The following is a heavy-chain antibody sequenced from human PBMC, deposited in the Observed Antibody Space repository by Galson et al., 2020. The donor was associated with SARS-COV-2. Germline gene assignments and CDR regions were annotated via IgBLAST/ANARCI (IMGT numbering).Heavy chain of an antibody. V-gene: IGHV3-23*01. CDR2: ISSSGTVT. Sequence: GGYLRLSCAASGFSFSSTAMSWVRQAPGKGLECVSGISSSGTVTYYADSVKGHFTISRDYSKNTVYLQMSSLRAEDTARYFCAKHTGAAPWYYFDSWGQGTLVTVSS. CDR1: GFSFSSTA. J-gene: IGHJ4*02. D-gene: IGHD6-13*01. CDR3: AKHTGAAPWYYFDS.